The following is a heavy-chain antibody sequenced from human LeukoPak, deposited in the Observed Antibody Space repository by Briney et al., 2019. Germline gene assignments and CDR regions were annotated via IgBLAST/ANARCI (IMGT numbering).Heavy chain of an antibody. CDR2: INSTSGGT. Sequence: ASVTLSCKASGYTFTDYYVNWVRQPPGQGLEWVGWINSTSGGTSYAQKCQGRVTLTRDTSINTAYMDLSSLRYDDTAIYYCARGHSGEGYHFDYWGQGTVVAVSS. V-gene: IGHV1-2*02. J-gene: IGHJ4*02. D-gene: IGHD2-15*01. CDR3: ARGHSGEGYHFDY. CDR1: GYTFTDYY.